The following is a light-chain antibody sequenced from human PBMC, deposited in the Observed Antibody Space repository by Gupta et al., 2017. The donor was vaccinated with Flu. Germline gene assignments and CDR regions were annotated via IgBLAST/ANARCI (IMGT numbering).Light chain of an antibody. J-gene: IGLJ2*01. CDR3: SAFAGYDDFVI. V-gene: IGLV2-8*01. CDR2: DVF. CDR1: STDVGGSNY. Sequence: QSALTQPPSASGSPGQSVTISCPGTSTDVGGSNYVSWYQQHPGKAPKLLIYDVFRRRPGVPDRFTGSKSGKSASLTVSGLQPEDEAVYYCSAFAGYDDFVIFGGGTRLSVL.